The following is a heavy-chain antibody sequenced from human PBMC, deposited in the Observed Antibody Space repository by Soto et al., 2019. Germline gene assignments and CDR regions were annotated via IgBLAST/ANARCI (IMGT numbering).Heavy chain of an antibody. J-gene: IGHJ6*02. D-gene: IGHD3-3*01. Sequence: ASVKVSCKASGYTFTSYGISWVRQAPGQGLEWMGWISAYNGNTNYAQKLRGRVTMTTDTSTSTAYMELRSLRSDDTAVYYCARASYYDFWSGYYTWSYYYYGMDVWGQGTTVTVSS. CDR2: ISAYNGNT. CDR3: ARASYYDFWSGYYTWSYYYYGMDV. V-gene: IGHV1-18*01. CDR1: GYTFTSYG.